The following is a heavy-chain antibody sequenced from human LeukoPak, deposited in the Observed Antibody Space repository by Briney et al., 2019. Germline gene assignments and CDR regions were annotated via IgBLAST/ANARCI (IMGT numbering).Heavy chain of an antibody. J-gene: IGHJ4*02. CDR2: ISAYNGNT. V-gene: IGHV1-18*04. Sequence: RASVKVSCKASGYTFTAYYMHWVRQAPGQGLEWMGWISAYNGNTNYAQKLQGRVTMTTDTSTSTAYMELRSLRSDDTAVYYCARTMTSGFYFDYWGQGTLVTVSS. D-gene: IGHD3-10*01. CDR1: GYTFTAYY. CDR3: ARTMTSGFYFDY.